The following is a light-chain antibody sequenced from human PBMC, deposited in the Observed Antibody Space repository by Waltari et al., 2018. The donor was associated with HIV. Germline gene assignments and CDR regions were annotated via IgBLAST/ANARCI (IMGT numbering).Light chain of an antibody. J-gene: IGLJ1*01. CDR2: YDD. Sequence: QSVLTQPPSVSEAPRQRVTISCSGSSSNIGHNAVNWYQQVPGKAPKLLIYYDDLLSSGVSDHFSGSKSGTSASLAIRGLQSEDEAEYYCAAWDDYLNGYVFGSGTKVTVL. CDR3: AAWDDYLNGYV. V-gene: IGLV1-36*01. CDR1: SSNIGHNA.